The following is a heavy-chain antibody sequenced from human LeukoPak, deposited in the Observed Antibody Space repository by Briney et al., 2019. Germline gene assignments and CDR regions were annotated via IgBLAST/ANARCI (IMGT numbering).Heavy chain of an antibody. CDR3: TRANIVATDKRYFDY. CDR1: GFTFSSYW. V-gene: IGHV3-48*04. D-gene: IGHD5-12*01. J-gene: IGHJ4*02. CDR2: ITSSGTPI. Sequence: GGSLRLSCAASGFTFSSYWMSWVRQAPGKGLEWISYITSSGTPIHYIDSVKGRFTISRDNANNSLYLQMNSLRTEDTAVYYCTRANIVATDKRYFDYWGQGTLVTVSS.